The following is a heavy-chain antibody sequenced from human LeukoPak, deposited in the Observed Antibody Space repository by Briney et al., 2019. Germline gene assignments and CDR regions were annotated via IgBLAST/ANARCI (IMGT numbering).Heavy chain of an antibody. J-gene: IGHJ6*02. Sequence: GGSLRLSCAASGFTYNTYDMHWVRQVTGKGLQWVSAIRTEGDTYYLDSVKGRFTISRDNAKNSLYLQMNSLTAGDTAVYYCARDFRGCMDVWGQGTTVTVSS. CDR3: ARDFRGCMDV. CDR1: GFTYNTYD. CDR2: IRTEGDT. V-gene: IGHV3-13*04. D-gene: IGHD3-10*01.